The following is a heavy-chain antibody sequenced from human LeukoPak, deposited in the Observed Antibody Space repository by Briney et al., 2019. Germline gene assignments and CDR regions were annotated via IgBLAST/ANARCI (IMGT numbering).Heavy chain of an antibody. CDR1: GFTFSRYW. D-gene: IGHD2-2*01. V-gene: IGHV3-7*01. CDR3: ARDPSNRVYQPYPD. J-gene: IGHJ4*02. Sequence: PGGSLRLSCAASGFTFSRYWMSWVRQAPGKGLGWVANIKQDGSEKYYVDSVKGRFTISRDNAKNSLYLQMNSLRAEDTAVYYCARDPSNRVYQPYPDWGQGTLVTVSS. CDR2: IKQDGSEK.